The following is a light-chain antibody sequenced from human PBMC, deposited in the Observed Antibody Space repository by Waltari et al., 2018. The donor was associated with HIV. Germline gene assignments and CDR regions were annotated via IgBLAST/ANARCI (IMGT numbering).Light chain of an antibody. V-gene: IGKV1-33*01. CDR1: DDLSFY. Sequence: DIQMTQSPSSLSASVGDSVTISCQASDDLSFYLYWFQQQPGRAPKLLTYDASKLETGVSSRFSVNGSLTDFTFTIASLQTEELATYYCQQFYHLPVTFGQGTRLEIK. CDR2: DAS. CDR3: QQFYHLPVT. J-gene: IGKJ5*01.